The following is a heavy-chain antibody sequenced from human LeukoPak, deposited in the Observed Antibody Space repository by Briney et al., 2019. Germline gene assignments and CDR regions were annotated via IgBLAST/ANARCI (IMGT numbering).Heavy chain of an antibody. J-gene: IGHJ6*02. CDR3: ARDYLVMRDYYGSGSYNYYYGMDV. D-gene: IGHD3-10*01. Sequence: SETLSLTCTVSGGSISSGDYYWSWIRQPPGKGLEWIVYIYYSGSTYYNPSLKSRVTISVNTSKNQFSLKLSSVTAADTAVYYCARDYLVMRDYYGSGSYNYYYGMDVWGQGTTVTVSS. CDR1: GGSISSGDYY. V-gene: IGHV4-30-4*01. CDR2: IYYSGST.